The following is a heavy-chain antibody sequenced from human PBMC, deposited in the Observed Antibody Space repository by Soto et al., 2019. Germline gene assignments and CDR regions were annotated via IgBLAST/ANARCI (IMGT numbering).Heavy chain of an antibody. V-gene: IGHV3-9*01. J-gene: IGHJ4*02. CDR1: GFTFDDYA. CDR3: AKDVGADYGDYPTDYFDY. CDR2: ISWNSGSI. D-gene: IGHD4-17*01. Sequence: PGGSLRLSCAASGFTFDDYAMHWVRQAPGKGLEWVSGISWNSGSIGYADSVKGRFTISRDNAKNSLYLQMNSLRAEDTALYYCAKDVGADYGDYPTDYFDYWGQGTLVTVSS.